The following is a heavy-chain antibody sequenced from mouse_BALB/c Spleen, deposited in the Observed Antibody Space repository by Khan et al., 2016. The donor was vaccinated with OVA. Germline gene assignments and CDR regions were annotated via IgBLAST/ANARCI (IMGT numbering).Heavy chain of an antibody. J-gene: IGHJ3*01. D-gene: IGHD2-1*01. V-gene: IGHV1-84*01. CDR2: IYPGNVNT. CDR3: SREGYYGNSRAWFAY. Sequence: QVQLQQSGPELVKPGASVRISCKASGYTFTDYYINWMKQRPGQGLEWIGWIYPGNVNTKYNEKFKDKAILNEDKSSSKAYMQLSSLTSEDSAVYFCSREGYYGNSRAWFAYWGQGTLVTVST. CDR1: GYTFTDYY.